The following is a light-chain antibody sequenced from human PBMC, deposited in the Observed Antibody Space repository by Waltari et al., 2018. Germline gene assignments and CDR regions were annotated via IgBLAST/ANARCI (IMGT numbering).Light chain of an antibody. CDR1: QRVGRS. CDR2: DAS. V-gene: IGKV3-11*01. CDR3: QLRSNRPPYA. J-gene: IGKJ2*01. Sequence: EIVLTQSPATLSLSPGQRATLSCRASQRVGRSLGWYQQKVGQAPRLLIFDASNRATGVPARFSGSGSGIEFTLTISRLEPDDFAVYYCQLRSNRPPYAFGQGTKLGMK.